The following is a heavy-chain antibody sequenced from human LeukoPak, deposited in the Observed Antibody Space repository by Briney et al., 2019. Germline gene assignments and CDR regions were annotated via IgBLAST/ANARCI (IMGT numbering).Heavy chain of an antibody. J-gene: IGHJ4*02. CDR1: GFSFSSFG. CDR3: ARDLEQCLDY. V-gene: IGHV3-30*03. CDR2: ISYDGSNK. D-gene: IGHD6-19*01. Sequence: GGSLRLSCAASGFSFSSFGMHWVRQAPGKGLEWVAVISYDGSNKYYADSVKGRFTISRDNSKNTLYLQMNSLRAEDTAVYYCARDLEQCLDYWGQGTLVTVSS.